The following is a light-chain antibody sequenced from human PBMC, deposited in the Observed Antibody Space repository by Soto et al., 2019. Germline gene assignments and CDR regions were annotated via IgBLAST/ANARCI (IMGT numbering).Light chain of an antibody. CDR3: AAWDDSLNGYV. CDR2: SNN. Sequence: QSVLTRPPSASGTPGQRVTISCSGSSSNIGSNTVNWYQQLPGTAPKLLIYSNNQRPSGVPDRFSGSKSGTSASLAISGLQSEDEADYYCAAWDDSLNGYVFGTGTKVPS. V-gene: IGLV1-44*01. J-gene: IGLJ1*01. CDR1: SSNIGSNT.